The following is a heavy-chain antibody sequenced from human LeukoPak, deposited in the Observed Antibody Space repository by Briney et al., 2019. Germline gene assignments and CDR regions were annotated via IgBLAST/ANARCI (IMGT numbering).Heavy chain of an antibody. V-gene: IGHV3-30*15. D-gene: IGHD6-6*01. CDR1: GFTFSSSA. CDR3: ARDNEAARHRGYYYYYYMGV. CDR2: ISYDETNK. J-gene: IGHJ6*03. Sequence: HAGRSLRLSCAASGFTFSSSAMHWVRQAPGMGLEWVAVISYDETNKYYADSVKGRFTISRDNSKNTLYLQMSSLRAEDTAVYYCARDNEAARHRGYYYYYYMGVWGRGTTVTVSS.